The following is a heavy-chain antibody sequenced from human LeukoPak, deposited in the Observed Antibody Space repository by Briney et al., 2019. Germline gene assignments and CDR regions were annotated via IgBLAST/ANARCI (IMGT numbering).Heavy chain of an antibody. D-gene: IGHD3-3*01. J-gene: IGHJ4*02. CDR1: GYTITSYD. CDR3: ARGLETYYDFWSGYYPPDY. CDR2: MNPNSGNT. Sequence: GASVKVSCKASGYTITSYDINWVRQATGQGLEWMGWMNPNSGNTGYAQKLQGRVTMTRNTSISTAYMELSSLRSEDTAVYYCARGLETYYDFWSGYYPPDYWGQGTLVTVSS. V-gene: IGHV1-8*01.